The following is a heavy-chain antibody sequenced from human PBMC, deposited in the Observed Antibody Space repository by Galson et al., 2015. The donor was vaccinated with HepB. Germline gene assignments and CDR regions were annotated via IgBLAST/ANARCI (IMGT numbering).Heavy chain of an antibody. CDR1: GYTFTSYG. CDR3: ARDYYDSSGYSFALHYGMDV. Sequence: SVKVSCKASGYTFTSYGISWVRQAPGQGLEWMGWISAYNGNTNYAQKLQGRVTMTTDTSTSTAYMELRSLRSDDTAVYYCARDYYDSSGYSFALHYGMDVWGQGTTVTVSS. V-gene: IGHV1-18*04. CDR2: ISAYNGNT. J-gene: IGHJ6*02. D-gene: IGHD3-22*01.